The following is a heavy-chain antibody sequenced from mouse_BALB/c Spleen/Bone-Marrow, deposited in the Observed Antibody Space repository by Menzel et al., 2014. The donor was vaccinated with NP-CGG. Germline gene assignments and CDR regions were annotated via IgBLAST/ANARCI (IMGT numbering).Heavy chain of an antibody. J-gene: IGHJ2*01. Sequence: VQLQQSGAELVRPGPSVKISCKASGYTFSNFWMNWVKQRPGQGLEWIGQIHPGDGDTNNNGKFKGKATLTIDKSSSTAYMQLSGLSSEDSAVYFCARVYYGNLDYWGQGTTLTVSS. D-gene: IGHD2-1*01. CDR3: ARVYYGNLDY. V-gene: IGHV1-80*01. CDR2: IHPGDGDT. CDR1: GYTFSNFW.